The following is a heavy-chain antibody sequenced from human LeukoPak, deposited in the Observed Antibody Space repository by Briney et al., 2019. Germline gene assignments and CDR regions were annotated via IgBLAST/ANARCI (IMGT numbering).Heavy chain of an antibody. D-gene: IGHD3-16*02. V-gene: IGHV3-21*01. CDR1: GFTFSSYT. Sequence: PEGSLRLSCTASGFTFSSYTMHWVRQAPGKGLEWVSSISQTSEYIDNADSVKGRFTISRDNAKNSLFLQMNSLRADDTALYYCARGGSFTVGIVIASPFDHWGQGILVTVSS. CDR3: ARGGSFTVGIVIASPFDH. J-gene: IGHJ4*02. CDR2: ISQTSEYI.